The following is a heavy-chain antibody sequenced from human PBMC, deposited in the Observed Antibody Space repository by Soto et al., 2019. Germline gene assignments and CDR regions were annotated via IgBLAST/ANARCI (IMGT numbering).Heavy chain of an antibody. CDR1: GFTFSSAW. D-gene: IGHD4-17*01. V-gene: IGHV3-74*01. J-gene: IGHJ4*02. CDR3: ASAAPFNYGGNSGFDY. CDR2: IKSDGSVT. Sequence: EVQLVESGGGLVQPGGSLRLSCAASGFTFSSAWMHWDRQAPGKGLVWVSHIKSDGSVTSYADSVKGRFSISRDNAENTLYLQMNSLRAEDTAVYYCASAAPFNYGGNSGFDYWGQGTLVTVSS.